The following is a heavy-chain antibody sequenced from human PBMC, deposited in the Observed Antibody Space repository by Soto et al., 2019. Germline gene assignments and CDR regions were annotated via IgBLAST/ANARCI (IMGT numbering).Heavy chain of an antibody. V-gene: IGHV1-69*12. D-gene: IGHD5-18*01. J-gene: IGHJ5*02. CDR2: IIPIFGTA. Sequence: QVQLVQSGAEVKKPGSSVKVSCKASGGTFSSYAISWVRQAPGQGLEWMGGIIPIFGTANYAQKFQGRVTITADESTSTANMELSSLRSEDTAVYSCAKNTRGYSYGLLWFDPWGQGTLVTVSS. CDR1: GGTFSSYA. CDR3: AKNTRGYSYGLLWFDP.